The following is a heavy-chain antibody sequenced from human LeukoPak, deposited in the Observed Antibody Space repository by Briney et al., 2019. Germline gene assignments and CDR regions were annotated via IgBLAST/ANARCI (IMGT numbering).Heavy chain of an antibody. D-gene: IGHD5-12*01. V-gene: IGHV1-69*04. Sequence: SVKVSCKASGGTFSRYAISWVRQAPGQGLEWMGRIIPILGIANYAQKFQGRVTITADKSTSTAYMELSSLRSEDTAVYYCARERYATIYYYYYGMDVWGQGTTVTVSS. CDR1: GGTFSRYA. CDR2: IIPILGIA. J-gene: IGHJ6*02. CDR3: ARERYATIYYYYYGMDV.